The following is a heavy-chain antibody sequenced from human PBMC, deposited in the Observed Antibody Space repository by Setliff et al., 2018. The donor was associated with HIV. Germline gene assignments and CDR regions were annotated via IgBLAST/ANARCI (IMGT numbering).Heavy chain of an antibody. CDR2: ISYSGST. J-gene: IGHJ4*02. D-gene: IGHD3-3*01. Sequence: PSETLSLTCTVSGASIRSQYWSWIRKPPGKGLEWIGYISYSGSTNYNPSLKSRVTISVDTSKNQFSLKLSSVTAADTAVYYRARGYYNFWSGYPPLDYWGQGTLVTVSS. CDR3: ARGYYNFWSGYPPLDY. V-gene: IGHV4-59*11. CDR1: GASIRSQY.